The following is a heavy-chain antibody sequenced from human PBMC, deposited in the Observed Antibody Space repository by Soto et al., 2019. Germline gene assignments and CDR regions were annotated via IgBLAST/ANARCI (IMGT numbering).Heavy chain of an antibody. CDR1: GYTFTSYG. D-gene: IGHD6-19*01. V-gene: IGHV1-18*01. CDR2: ISAYNGNT. CDR3: ARDYGIAVAGPQSHYFDY. Sequence: ASVKVSCKASGYTFTSYGISWVRQAPGQGLEWMGWISAYNGNTNYAQKLQGRVTMTTDTSTSTAYMELRSLRSDDTAVYYCARDYGIAVAGPQSHYFDYWGQGTLVTVSS. J-gene: IGHJ4*02.